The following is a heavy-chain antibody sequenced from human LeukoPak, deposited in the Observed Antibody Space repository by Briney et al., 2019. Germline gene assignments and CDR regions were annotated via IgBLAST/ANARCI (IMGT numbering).Heavy chain of an antibody. Sequence: PSETLSLTCTVSGGSISSSSYYWGWIRQPPGKGLEWIGSIYYSGSTYYNPSLKSRVTISVDTSKNQFSLKLSSVTAADTAVYYCARVYGSGSYPFDYWGQGTLVTVSS. CDR3: ARVYGSGSYPFDY. CDR2: IYYSGST. J-gene: IGHJ4*02. V-gene: IGHV4-39*07. CDR1: GGSISSSSYY. D-gene: IGHD3-10*01.